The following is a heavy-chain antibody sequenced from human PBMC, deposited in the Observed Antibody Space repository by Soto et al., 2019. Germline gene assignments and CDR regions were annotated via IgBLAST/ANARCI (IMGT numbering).Heavy chain of an antibody. CDR1: GDSISSSSYY. D-gene: IGHD2-15*01. J-gene: IGHJ4*02. Sequence: SETLSLTCAVSGDSISSSSYYWGWIRQPPGKGLEWIGSIYYSGSTYYNPSLKSRVTISVDTSKNQFSLKLSSVTAADTAVYYCARHTPAISISDHWGQGTLVTVSS. CDR2: IYYSGST. V-gene: IGHV4-39*01. CDR3: ARHTPAISISDH.